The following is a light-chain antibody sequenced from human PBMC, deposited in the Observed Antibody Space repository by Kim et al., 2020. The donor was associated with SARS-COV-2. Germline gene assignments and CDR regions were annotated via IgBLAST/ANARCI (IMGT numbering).Light chain of an antibody. CDR1: SGSIASNY. CDR2: EDN. J-gene: IGLJ2*01. V-gene: IGLV6-57*03. CDR3: QSYDSSIVV. Sequence: NFMLTQPHSVSESPGKTVTISCTRSSGSIASNYVQWYQQRPGSAPTTVIYEDNQRPSGVPDRFSGSIDSSSNSASLTISGLETEDEADYYCQSYDSSIVVFGGGTQLTVL.